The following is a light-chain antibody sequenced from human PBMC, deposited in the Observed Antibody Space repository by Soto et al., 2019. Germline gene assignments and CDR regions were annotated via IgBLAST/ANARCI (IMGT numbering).Light chain of an antibody. CDR1: QSVSSN. Sequence: EIVMTQSPATLSVSPGERATLSCRASQSVSSNLACYQQKPGQAPRLLIYGASTRATVIPARFSGSGSGTEFTLTISSLQSEDFAVYYCQQYNNWPRGTFGQGTKLEIK. CDR3: QQYNNWPRGT. V-gene: IGKV3-15*01. J-gene: IGKJ2*01. CDR2: GAS.